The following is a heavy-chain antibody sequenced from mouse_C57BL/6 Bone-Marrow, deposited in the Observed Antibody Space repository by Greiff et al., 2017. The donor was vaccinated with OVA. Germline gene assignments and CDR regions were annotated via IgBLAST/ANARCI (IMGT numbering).Heavy chain of an antibody. D-gene: IGHD2-1*01. J-gene: IGHJ3*01. Sequence: QVQLQESGAELVRPGTSVKVSCKASGYAFTNYLIAWVKQRPGQGLAWIGMIHPGSGGTNYNEKFKGNATLTADKSSSTAYMHLSSLTSEDSAVYFCAREGVYYGPFAYWGQGTLVTVSA. CDR3: AREGVYYGPFAY. V-gene: IGHV1-54*01. CDR1: GYAFTNYL. CDR2: IHPGSGGT.